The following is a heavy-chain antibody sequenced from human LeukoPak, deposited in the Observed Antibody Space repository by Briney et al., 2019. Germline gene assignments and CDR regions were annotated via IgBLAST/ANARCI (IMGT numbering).Heavy chain of an antibody. D-gene: IGHD5-12*01. J-gene: IGHJ6*02. CDR2: IYTSGST. Sequence: MTSETLSLTCTVSGGSISSYYWSWIRQLAGKGLEWIGRIYTSGSTNYNPSLKSRVTMSVDTSKNQFSLKLSSVTAADTAVYYCARGEWLRYGYYYGMDVWGQGTTVTVSS. CDR3: ARGEWLRYGYYYGMDV. CDR1: GGSISSYY. V-gene: IGHV4-4*07.